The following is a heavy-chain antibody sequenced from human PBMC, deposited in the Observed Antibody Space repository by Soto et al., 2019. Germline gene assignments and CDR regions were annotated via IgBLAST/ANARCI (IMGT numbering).Heavy chain of an antibody. V-gene: IGHV3-30*03. CDR1: GFTFSSYG. D-gene: IGHD2-2*01. Sequence: HPVGSLRLSCAASGFTFSSYGMHWVRQAPGKGPEWVAVISYDGSNKYYADSVKGRFTISRDNSKNTLYLQMNSLRAEDTAVYYCSSPVEIVPANGGYYGMDVWGQGTTVTVSS. CDR2: ISYDGSNK. J-gene: IGHJ6*02. CDR3: SSPVEIVPANGGYYGMDV.